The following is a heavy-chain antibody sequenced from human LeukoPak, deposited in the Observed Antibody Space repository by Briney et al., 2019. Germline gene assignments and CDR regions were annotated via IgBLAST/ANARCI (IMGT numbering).Heavy chain of an antibody. J-gene: IGHJ3*01. D-gene: IGHD1-14*01. CDR2: IHEDGSDK. CDR1: GFTFSSYW. Sequence: GGSLRLSCVVSGFTFSSYWMNWVRQAPGKGLEWVANIHEDGSDKYYVGSVKGRSTISRDNAKNSLYLQMNSLRAEDTAVYYCARTLRLGTPRAFDVWGQGTMVTVSS. CDR3: ARTLRLGTPRAFDV. V-gene: IGHV3-7*05.